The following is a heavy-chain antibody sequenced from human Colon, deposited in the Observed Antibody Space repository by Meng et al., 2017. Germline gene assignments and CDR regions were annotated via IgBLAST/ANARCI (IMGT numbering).Heavy chain of an antibody. Sequence: QVQLPQSGPGLSKPSQPLSLTCAISGDSVSSNRALWHWVRQSPSRGLEWLGQTYYRSEWQNHYGVSVKSRITINADTSRNHFSLHLNSVTPEDTAVYYCTTWYGEYWGQGTLVTVSS. D-gene: IGHD3-10*01. V-gene: IGHV6-1*01. CDR1: GDSVSSNRAL. CDR2: TYYRSEWQN. J-gene: IGHJ4*02. CDR3: TTWYGEY.